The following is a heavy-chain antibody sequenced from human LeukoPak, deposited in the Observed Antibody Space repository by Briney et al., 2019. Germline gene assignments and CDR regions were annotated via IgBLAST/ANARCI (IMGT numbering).Heavy chain of an antibody. J-gene: IGHJ3*02. CDR1: GFTFGDYA. V-gene: IGHV3-49*03. CDR2: IRRKAYGGTT. CDR3: TRDFGWYDFWSGADDAFDI. Sequence: QPGRSLRLSCTASGFTFGDYAMSWFRQAPGKGLDGVGFIRRKAYGGTTEYGAYVKGRFTISRDDSKSIAYLQMNRLKTEDTAVYYCTRDFGWYDFWSGADDAFDIWGQGTMVTVSS. D-gene: IGHD3-3*01.